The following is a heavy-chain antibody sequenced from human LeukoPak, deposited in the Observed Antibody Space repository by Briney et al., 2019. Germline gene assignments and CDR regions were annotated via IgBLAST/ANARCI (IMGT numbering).Heavy chain of an antibody. V-gene: IGHV3-23*01. J-gene: IGHJ4*02. CDR3: AKDLGWELPAEAY. CDR2: IYGSGVSI. Sequence: GGSLRLSCVASGFTFKNYVMNWVRQAPGKGLEWLATIYGSGVSISYADSVKGRFTISRDNSNNTLYLQMNSLRAEDSAMYYCAKDLGWELPAEAYWGQGILVTVSS. CDR1: GFTFKNYV. D-gene: IGHD1-26*01.